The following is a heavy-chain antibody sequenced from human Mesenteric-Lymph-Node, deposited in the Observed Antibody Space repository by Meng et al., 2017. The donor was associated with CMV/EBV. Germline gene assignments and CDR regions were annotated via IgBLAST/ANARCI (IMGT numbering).Heavy chain of an antibody. D-gene: IGHD3-9*01. CDR3: ARGSSYDILTGYFDY. CDR1: GGSFSGYY. V-gene: IGHV4-34*01. CDR2: INHSGST. Sequence: QVQLHPWGAGLLKPSETLSVTGGLSGGSFSGYYWNWFRQSPEKGLECIGEINHSGSTTYNPSFTSRIIISVDTSTNQISLNMSSVTAADTAVYYCARGSSYDILTGYFDYWGQGALVTVSS. J-gene: IGHJ4*02.